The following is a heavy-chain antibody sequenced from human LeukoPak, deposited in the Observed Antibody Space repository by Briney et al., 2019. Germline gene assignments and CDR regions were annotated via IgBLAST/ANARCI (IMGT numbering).Heavy chain of an antibody. Sequence: VASVKVSCKASGYTFTGYYMHWVRQAPGQGLEWMGWINPNSGGTNYAQKFQGRVTMTRDTSISTAYMELSRLRSDDTAVYYCARVDLSWSDTSGYYRDWFDPWGQGTLVTVSS. V-gene: IGHV1-2*02. J-gene: IGHJ5*02. CDR1: GYTFTGYY. D-gene: IGHD3-22*01. CDR3: ARVDLSWSDTSGYYRDWFDP. CDR2: INPNSGGT.